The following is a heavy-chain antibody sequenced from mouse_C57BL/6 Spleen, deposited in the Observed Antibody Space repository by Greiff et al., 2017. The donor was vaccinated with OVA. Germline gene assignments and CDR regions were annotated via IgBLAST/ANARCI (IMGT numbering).Heavy chain of an antibody. Sequence: QVQLQQPGAELVKPGASVKLSCKASGYTFTSYWMHWVKQRPGQGLEWIGMIHPNSGSTNYNEKFKSKATLTVDKSSSTAYIQLSSLTSEDSAVYYCARSTTVLYWYFDVWGTGTTVTVSS. D-gene: IGHD1-1*01. V-gene: IGHV1-64*01. J-gene: IGHJ1*03. CDR1: GYTFTSYW. CDR2: IHPNSGST. CDR3: ARSTTVLYWYFDV.